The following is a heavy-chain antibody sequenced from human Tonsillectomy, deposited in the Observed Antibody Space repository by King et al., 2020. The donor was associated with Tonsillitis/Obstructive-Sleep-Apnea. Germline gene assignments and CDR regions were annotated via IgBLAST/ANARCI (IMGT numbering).Heavy chain of an antibody. J-gene: IGHJ5*02. CDR3: ARDPWDIAVVPTVRSGNWFDP. Sequence: VQLVESGAEVKRPGASVKVSCKASGYTFTNYYMHWVRQAPGQGLEWMGIISPSGGSTSYAQKFQGRVTMTRDTSTSTVYMELSSLRSEGTALYYCARDPWDIAVVPTVRSGNWFDPWGQGTLVTGSS. D-gene: IGHD2-2*01. CDR1: GYTFTNYY. V-gene: IGHV1-46*01. CDR2: ISPSGGST.